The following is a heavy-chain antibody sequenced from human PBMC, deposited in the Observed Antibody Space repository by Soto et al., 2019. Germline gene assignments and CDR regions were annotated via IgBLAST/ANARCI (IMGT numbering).Heavy chain of an antibody. J-gene: IGHJ4*02. V-gene: IGHV3-74*01. Sequence: EVQLVESGGGLFQPGGSLSLSCAASGFTFSSHWMHLARQTPGKGLVWVARINPDGSTTNYADSVKGRFTVSRDNAENTVFLQMNSLRAEDTAIYYCARGGLYAYYKDIWCQGTLVSVSS. D-gene: IGHD3-16*01. CDR1: GFTFSSHW. CDR2: INPDGSTT. CDR3: ARGGLYAYYKDI.